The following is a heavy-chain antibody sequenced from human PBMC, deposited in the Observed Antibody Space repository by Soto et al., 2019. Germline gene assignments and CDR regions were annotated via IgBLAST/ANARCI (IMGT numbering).Heavy chain of an antibody. J-gene: IGHJ4*02. CDR3: ARLGIGAAAGLIDY. D-gene: IGHD6-13*01. V-gene: IGHV4-39*01. CDR1: SGSISSSSYS. Sequence: SETLSLTCTVSSGSISSSSYSWGWIRQPPGKGLEWIGNIYYSGSTYYNPSLKSRVTISVDTSKNQFSLKLSSVTAADTAVYYCARLGIGAAAGLIDYWGQGTLVTVSS. CDR2: IYYSGST.